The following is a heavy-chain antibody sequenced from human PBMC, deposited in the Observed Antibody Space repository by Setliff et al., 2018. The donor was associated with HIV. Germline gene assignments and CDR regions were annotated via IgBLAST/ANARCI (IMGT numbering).Heavy chain of an antibody. CDR3: ATSFGSGVAPFDN. Sequence: GASVKVSCKASADTFNSYTIHWVRQTPGQGLEWMGRTTPVLSMSNFALKFQGRGSIFADKSTSTAYLGLNGLTSEDTAIYYCATSFGSGVAPFDNWGQGTLVTVSS. V-gene: IGHV1-69*02. CDR2: TTPVLSMS. D-gene: IGHD3-10*01. J-gene: IGHJ4*02. CDR1: ADTFNSYT.